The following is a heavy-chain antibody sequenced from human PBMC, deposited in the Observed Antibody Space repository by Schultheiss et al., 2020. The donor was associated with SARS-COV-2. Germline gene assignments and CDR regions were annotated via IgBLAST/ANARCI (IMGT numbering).Heavy chain of an antibody. V-gene: IGHV1-46*01. J-gene: IGHJ6*02. Sequence: ASVKVSCKASGYTFTNYYMHWVRQAPGQGLEWMGIINTSGGSTSYAQKFQGRVTITADESTSTAYMELSSLRSEDTAVYYCARAAFKRIAAAPEFDNYYYYGMDVWGQGTTVTVSS. CDR3: ARAAFKRIAAAPEFDNYYYYGMDV. D-gene: IGHD6-13*01. CDR1: GYTFTNYY. CDR2: INTSGGST.